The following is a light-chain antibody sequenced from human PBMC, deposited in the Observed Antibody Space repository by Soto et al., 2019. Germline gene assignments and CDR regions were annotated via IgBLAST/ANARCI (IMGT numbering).Light chain of an antibody. J-gene: IGKJ1*01. V-gene: IGKV1-39*01. CDR1: QSISSY. CDR2: GAS. CDR3: QQSYSKWT. Sequence: DIQMTQSPSSLSASVGDRVTITCRASQSISSYLNWYQQKPGKAPKLLIYGASSLHSGVPSRISGSGSGTDFTLTISSLQPEDFATYYCQQSYSKWTFGKGTKADIX.